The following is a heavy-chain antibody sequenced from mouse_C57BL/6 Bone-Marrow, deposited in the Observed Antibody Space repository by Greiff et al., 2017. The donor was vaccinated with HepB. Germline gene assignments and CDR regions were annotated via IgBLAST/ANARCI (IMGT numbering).Heavy chain of an antibody. Sequence: EVQLQESGPGLVKPSQSLSLTCSVTGYSITSGYYWNWIRQFPGNKLEWMGYISYDGSNNYNPSLKNRISITRDTAKNQFFLKLNSVTTEDTATYDCAREGSYYPYAMDYWGQGTSVTVSS. CDR2: ISYDGSN. J-gene: IGHJ4*01. D-gene: IGHD2-10*01. V-gene: IGHV3-6*01. CDR1: GYSITSGYY. CDR3: AREGSYYPYAMDY.